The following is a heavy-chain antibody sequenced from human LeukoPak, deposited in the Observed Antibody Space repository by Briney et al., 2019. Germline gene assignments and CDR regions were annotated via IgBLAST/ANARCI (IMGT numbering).Heavy chain of an antibody. J-gene: IGHJ4*02. V-gene: IGHV4-61*01. CDR2: IYYSGST. D-gene: IGHD6-13*01. CDR3: ARVTGYRIEDYFDY. Sequence: PSETLSLTCTVSGGSISSSSYYWRWIRQPPGKGLEWIGYIYYSGSTNYNPSLKSRVTISVETSKNEFSLKLRSVTAADTAVYYCARVTGYRIEDYFDYWGQGTLVTVSS. CDR1: GGSISSSSYY.